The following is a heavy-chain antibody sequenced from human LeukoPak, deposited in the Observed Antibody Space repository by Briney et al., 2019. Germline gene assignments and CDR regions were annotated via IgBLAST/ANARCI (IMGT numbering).Heavy chain of an antibody. CDR1: GYTFTSYY. CDR3: ARIVASYGSGSHYYYYGMDV. J-gene: IGHJ6*02. Sequence: GASVKVSCKASGYTFTSYYMHWVRQAPGQGLEWMGIINPSGGSTSYAQKFQGRVTMTRDTSTSTVYMELSSLRSEDTAVYYCARIVASYGSGSHYYYYGMDVWGQGTTVTVSS. D-gene: IGHD3-10*01. CDR2: INPSGGST. V-gene: IGHV1-46*01.